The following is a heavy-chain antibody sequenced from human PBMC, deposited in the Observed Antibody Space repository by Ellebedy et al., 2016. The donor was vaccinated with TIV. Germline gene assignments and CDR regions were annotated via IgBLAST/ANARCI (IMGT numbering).Heavy chain of an antibody. CDR2: ISTDGSTT. CDR3: AREGDTAMVHGLDV. V-gene: IGHV3-74*01. CDR1: GFIFNNFW. D-gene: IGHD5-18*01. J-gene: IGHJ6*02. Sequence: GESLKISCGASGFIFNNFWMYWVRQAPGKGPEWVSRISTDGSTTNYADSVKGRFSISRDNAKNMVYLQMNSLRVEDTAVYYCAREGDTAMVHGLDVWGQGTAVTVSS.